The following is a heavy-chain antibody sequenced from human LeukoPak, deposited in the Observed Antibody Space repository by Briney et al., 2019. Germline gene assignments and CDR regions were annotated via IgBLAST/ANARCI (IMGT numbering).Heavy chain of an antibody. Sequence: PSETLSLTCAVYGGSFSGYYWSWIRQPPGKGLEWIGEINHSGSTYYNPSLKSRVTISVDTSKNQFSLKLSSVTAADTAVYYCARVNCSGGSCYPPARYYYGMDVWGQGTTVTVSS. J-gene: IGHJ6*02. CDR1: GGSFSGYY. V-gene: IGHV4-34*09. CDR3: ARVNCSGGSCYPPARYYYGMDV. CDR2: INHSGST. D-gene: IGHD2-15*01.